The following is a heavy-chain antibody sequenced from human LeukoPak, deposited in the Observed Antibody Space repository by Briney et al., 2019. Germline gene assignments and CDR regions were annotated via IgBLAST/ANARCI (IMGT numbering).Heavy chain of an antibody. CDR1: GGTFSSYA. CDR3: ARDHSARSGALLA. V-gene: IGHV1-69*06. CDR2: IIPIFGTA. J-gene: IGHJ5*02. Sequence: ASVKVSCKASGGTFSSYAISWVRQAPGQGLEWMGGIIPIFGTANYAQKFQGRVTITADKSTSTAYMELSSLRSEDTAVYYCARDHSARSGALLAWGQGTLVTVSS. D-gene: IGHD3-10*01.